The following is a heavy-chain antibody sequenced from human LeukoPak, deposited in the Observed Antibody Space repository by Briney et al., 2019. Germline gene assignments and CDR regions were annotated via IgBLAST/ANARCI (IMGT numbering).Heavy chain of an antibody. Sequence: KASETLSLTCAVYGGSFSGYYWSRIRQPPGKGLEWIGEINHSGSTNYNPSLKSRVTISVDTSKNQFSLKLSSVTAADTAVYYCARISDDYYDSSGYFDYWGQGTLVTVSS. CDR3: ARISDDYYDSSGYFDY. V-gene: IGHV4-34*01. J-gene: IGHJ4*02. CDR2: INHSGST. D-gene: IGHD3-22*01. CDR1: GGSFSGYY.